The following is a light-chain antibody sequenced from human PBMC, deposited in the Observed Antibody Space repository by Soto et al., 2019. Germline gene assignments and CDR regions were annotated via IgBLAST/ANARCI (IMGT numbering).Light chain of an antibody. J-gene: IGKJ4*01. CDR2: SAS. CDR1: QPISSW. Sequence: IQMTQSPSSVSASVGDRVTITCRASQPISSWLAWYQQKPGQPPNLLIYSASTLRSGVPSRFSGSESGTLFTLTITNLQPEDCATSYCQQASSFPLTVGGGTKGDSK. V-gene: IGKV1-12*01. CDR3: QQASSFPLT.